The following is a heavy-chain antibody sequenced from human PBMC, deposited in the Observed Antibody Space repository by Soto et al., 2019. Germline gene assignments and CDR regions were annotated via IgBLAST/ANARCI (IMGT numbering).Heavy chain of an antibody. J-gene: IGHJ6*02. D-gene: IGHD2-2*01. Sequence: ASVKVSCKASGYTLSTYAMHWVRQAPGQRPEWMGWINGGNGNTKYSQRFQGRVTITRDTSASTDYMELSSLTSEDTAVYYCARADCSSNTCYLYYSMDVWGQGTTVTVSS. CDR2: INGGNGNT. CDR3: ARADCSSNTCYLYYSMDV. V-gene: IGHV1-3*01. CDR1: GYTLSTYA.